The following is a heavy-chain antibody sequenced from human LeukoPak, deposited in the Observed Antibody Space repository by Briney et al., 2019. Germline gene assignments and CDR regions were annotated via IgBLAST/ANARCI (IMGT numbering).Heavy chain of an antibody. CDR1: GFDFKNYA. J-gene: IGHJ6*03. D-gene: IGHD3-10*01. V-gene: IGHV3-23*01. Sequence: GGSLRLSCAASGFDFKNYAMTWVRQAPGKGLEWVSTISGRGVGTYYADSVKGRLTVSRDNSQNTLYLQMNSLGADDTAVYYCAKGAIVRGVPNYSYYHMDVWGKGTMVTVSS. CDR3: AKGAIVRGVPNYSYYHMDV. CDR2: ISGRGVGT.